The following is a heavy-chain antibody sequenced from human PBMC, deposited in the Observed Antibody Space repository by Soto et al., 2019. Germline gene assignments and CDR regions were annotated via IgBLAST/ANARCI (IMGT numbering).Heavy chain of an antibody. CDR1: GYTLTELS. J-gene: IGHJ4*02. CDR3: ASHEGHAPKFDN. V-gene: IGHV1-24*01. D-gene: IGHD2-2*01. Sequence: ASVKVSCKVSGYTLTELSMHWVRQAPGKGLEWMGGFDPEDGETIYAQKFQGRVTMTEDTSTDTAYMELSSLRSEDTAVYYCASHEGHAPKFDNWGQGTLVTVSS. CDR2: FDPEDGET.